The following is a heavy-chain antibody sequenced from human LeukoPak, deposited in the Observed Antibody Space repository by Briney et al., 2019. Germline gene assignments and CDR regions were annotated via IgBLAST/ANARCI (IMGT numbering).Heavy chain of an antibody. J-gene: IGHJ4*02. V-gene: IGHV3-7*01. Sequence: GESLRLSCAASGFTFKKYWMNWVRQVPGKGLECLANIKEDGSETYYADSVKGRFTISRDNPKNTLFLQMNSLRADDTAIYYGAREGTLYSGSYSYEYWGQGTLVTVSS. CDR3: AREGTLYSGSYSYEY. CDR1: GFTFKKYW. D-gene: IGHD1-26*01. CDR2: IKEDGSET.